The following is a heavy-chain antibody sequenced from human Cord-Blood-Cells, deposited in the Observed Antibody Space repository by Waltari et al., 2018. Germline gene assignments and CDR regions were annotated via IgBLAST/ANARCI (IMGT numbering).Heavy chain of an antibody. CDR3: ARDPRIGVVTPYYYYYYMDV. J-gene: IGHJ6*03. CDR2: ISAYNGNT. D-gene: IGHD3-3*01. CDR1: GYTFTSYG. Sequence: QVQLVQSGAEVKKPGASVKVSCKASGYTFTSYGISWVRQAPGQGLVWMGWISAYNGNTNYAQKLQGRVTMTTDTSTSTAYMELRSLRSDDTAVYYCARDPRIGVVTPYYYYYYMDVWGKGTTVTVSS. V-gene: IGHV1-18*04.